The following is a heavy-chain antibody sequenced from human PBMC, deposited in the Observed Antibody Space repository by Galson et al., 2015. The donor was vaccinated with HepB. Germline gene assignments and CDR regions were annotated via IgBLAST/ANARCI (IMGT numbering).Heavy chain of an antibody. Sequence: SVKVSCKASGYTFTSYYMHWVRQAPGQGLEWMGIINPSGGSTSYAQKFQGRVTMTRDTSTSTVYMELSSLRSEDTAVYYCARGDQRGGLRGACIDYWGQGTLVTVSS. CDR2: INPSGGST. D-gene: IGHD5-12*01. V-gene: IGHV1-46*01. J-gene: IGHJ4*02. CDR3: ARGDQRGGLRGACIDY. CDR1: GYTFTSYY.